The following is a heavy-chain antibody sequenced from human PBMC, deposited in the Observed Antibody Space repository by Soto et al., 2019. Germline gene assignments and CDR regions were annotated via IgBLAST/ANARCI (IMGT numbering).Heavy chain of an antibody. V-gene: IGHV4-30-4*01. Sequence: SETLYLTCTVSGGSISSGDYYWSWIRQPPGKGLEWIGYIYYSGSTYYNPSLKSRVTISVDTSKNQFSLKLSSVTAADTAVYYCARGAATPNSYFDYWGQGTLVTVSS. CDR3: ARGAATPNSYFDY. CDR2: IYYSGST. J-gene: IGHJ4*02. D-gene: IGHD6-25*01. CDR1: GGSISSGDYY.